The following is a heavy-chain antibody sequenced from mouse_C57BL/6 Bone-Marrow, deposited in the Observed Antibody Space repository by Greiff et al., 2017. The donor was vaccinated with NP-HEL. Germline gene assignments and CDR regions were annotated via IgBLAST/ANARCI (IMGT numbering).Heavy chain of an antibody. CDR3: ARSDFRGSTWVVY. Sequence: VQLQQSGAELARPGASVKLSCKASGYTFTSYGISWVKQRPGQGLEWIGEIYPRSGNTYYNEKFNGKATLTADKSSSTAYMELTSLTSEDSAVYYCARSDFRGSTWVVYGGQGTIVTVS. CDR2: IYPRSGNT. J-gene: IGHJ3*01. CDR1: GYTFTSYG. V-gene: IGHV1-81*01. D-gene: IGHD1-1*01.